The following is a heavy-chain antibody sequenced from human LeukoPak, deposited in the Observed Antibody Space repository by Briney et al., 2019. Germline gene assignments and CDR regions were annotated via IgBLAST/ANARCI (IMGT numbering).Heavy chain of an antibody. V-gene: IGHV4-39*01. CDR3: ARQTGSGLFILP. CDR1: GVSISSSNSY. Sequence: SETLSLTCTVSGVSISSSNSYWGWIRQPPGKGLEWIGSIYYSGNTYYNASLKSQVSISIDTSKNQFSLRLTSVTAADTAVYYCARQTGSGLFILPGGQGTLVIVSS. CDR2: IYYSGNT. D-gene: IGHD3/OR15-3a*01. J-gene: IGHJ4*02.